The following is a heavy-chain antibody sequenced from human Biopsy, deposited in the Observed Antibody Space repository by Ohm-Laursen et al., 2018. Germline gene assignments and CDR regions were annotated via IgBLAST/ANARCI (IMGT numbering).Heavy chain of an antibody. CDR2: IFYRGST. CDR1: GGSISNNNYY. Sequence: SETLSLTCTVSGGSISNNNYYWGWIRQPPGKGLEWIGSIFYRGSTHYKPSLKSRVNISVDTSKNQFSLKLGPVTAADTAVYYCAKNLAVSSYALDIWGQGTMVTVSS. V-gene: IGHV4-39*01. D-gene: IGHD2/OR15-2a*01. J-gene: IGHJ3*02. CDR3: AKNLAVSSYALDI.